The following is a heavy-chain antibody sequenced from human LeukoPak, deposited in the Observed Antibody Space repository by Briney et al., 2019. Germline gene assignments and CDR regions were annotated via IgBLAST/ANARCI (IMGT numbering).Heavy chain of an antibody. V-gene: IGHV3-23*01. CDR2: ISGSGGST. CDR1: GFTGFTFSSYA. J-gene: IGHJ6*02. CDR3: AKDLPGDPEDSYYGMDV. D-gene: IGHD7-27*01. Sequence: GGSLRLSCAASGFTGFTFSSYAMSWVRQAPGKGLQWVSGISGSGGSTYYADSVKGRFTISRDNSKNTLYLQMNSLRAEDTAVYCCAKDLPGDPEDSYYGMDVWGQGTTVTVSS.